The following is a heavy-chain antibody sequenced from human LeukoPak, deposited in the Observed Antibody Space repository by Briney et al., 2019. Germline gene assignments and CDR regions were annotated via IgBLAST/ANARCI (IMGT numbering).Heavy chain of an antibody. CDR2: IKQDGSEK. J-gene: IGHJ4*02. D-gene: IGHD5-12*01. Sequence: GGSLRLSCAASGFTFSSYWISWVRQAPGKGLEWVAHIKQDGSEKYYVDSVQGRFTISRDNAKNSLYLQMNSLRAEDTAVYYCARGSGYDRGFDYWGQGTLVTVSS. CDR1: GFTFSSYW. CDR3: ARGSGYDRGFDY. V-gene: IGHV3-7*05.